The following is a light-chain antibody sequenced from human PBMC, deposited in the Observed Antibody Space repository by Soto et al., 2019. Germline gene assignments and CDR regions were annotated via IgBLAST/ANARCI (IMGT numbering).Light chain of an antibody. CDR3: QQYGSSPIT. Sequence: IGLTQSTATLSFSPGERSTLSCRSRQSVSSYLAWYQQKPGQAPRLLIYGASSRATGIPDRFSGSGSGTDFTLTISRLEPEDFALYYCQQYGSSPITFGQGTRLEIK. J-gene: IGKJ5*01. CDR1: QSVSSY. CDR2: GAS. V-gene: IGKV3-20*01.